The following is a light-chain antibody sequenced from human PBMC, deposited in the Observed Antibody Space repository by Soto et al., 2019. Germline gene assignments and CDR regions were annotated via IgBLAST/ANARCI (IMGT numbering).Light chain of an antibody. CDR1: QSISSW. CDR2: YAS. J-gene: IGKJ1*01. V-gene: IGKV1-5*01. Sequence: DIQMTQSPSTLSASVGDRVTITCRASQSISSWLAWYQQKPGKAPKLLIYYASSLESGVPSRFSGSGSGTEFTLTISSLQPDDFATYYCQQYNSSPGTFGQGTKVEIK. CDR3: QQYNSSPGT.